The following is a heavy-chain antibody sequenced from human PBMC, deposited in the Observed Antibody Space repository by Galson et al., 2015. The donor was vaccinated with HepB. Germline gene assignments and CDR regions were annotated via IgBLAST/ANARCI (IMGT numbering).Heavy chain of an antibody. CDR3: ARGHPGGSQDHYYYGMDV. Sequence: SLRLSCAASGFTFSSYGMHWVRQAPGKGLEWVAVIWYDGSNKYYADSVKGRFTISRDNSKNTLYLQMNSLRAEDTAVYYCARGHPGGSQDHYYYGMDVWGQGTTVTVSS. CDR1: GFTFSSYG. CDR2: IWYDGSNK. J-gene: IGHJ6*02. D-gene: IGHD3-10*01. V-gene: IGHV3-33*01.